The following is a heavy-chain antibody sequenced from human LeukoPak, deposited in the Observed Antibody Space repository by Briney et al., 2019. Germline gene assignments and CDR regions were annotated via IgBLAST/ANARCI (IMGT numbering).Heavy chain of an antibody. CDR3: TRLQGSYYDSSGSLDY. CDR1: GFTFSSYS. D-gene: IGHD3-22*01. V-gene: IGHV3-48*01. Sequence: PGGSLRLSCAASGFTFSSYSMNWVRQAPGKGLEWVSYISSSSSTIYYADSVKGRFTISRDNAKNSLYLQMNSLKTEDTAVYYCTRLQGSYYDSSGSLDYWGQGTLVTVSS. J-gene: IGHJ4*02. CDR2: ISSSSSTI.